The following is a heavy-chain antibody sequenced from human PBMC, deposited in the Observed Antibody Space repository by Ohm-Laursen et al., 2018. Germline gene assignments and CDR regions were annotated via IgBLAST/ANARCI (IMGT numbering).Heavy chain of an antibody. CDR2: INHSGST. CDR1: GGSFSGYY. J-gene: IGHJ6*02. V-gene: IGHV4-34*01. D-gene: IGHD3-10*01. CDR3: AGFGESYYYYGMDV. Sequence: SETLSLTCAVYGGSFSGYYWSWIRQPPGKGLEWIGEINHSGSTNYNPSLKSRVTISVDMSKNQFSLKLSSVTAADTAVYYCAGFGESYYYYGMDVWGQGTTVTVSS.